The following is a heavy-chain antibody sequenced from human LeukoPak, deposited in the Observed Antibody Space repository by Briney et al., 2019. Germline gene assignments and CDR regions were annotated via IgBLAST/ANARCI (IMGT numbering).Heavy chain of an antibody. Sequence: ASVKVSCKASGYTFTSYAMHWVRQAPGQRLEWMGWINAGNGNTKYSQKFQGRVTITRDTSASTAYMELSSLRSEDTAVYYCARSKYSSGWYDLSIWVYWGQGTLVTVSS. D-gene: IGHD6-19*01. CDR2: INAGNGNT. V-gene: IGHV1-3*01. CDR1: GYTFTSYA. J-gene: IGHJ4*02. CDR3: ARSKYSSGWYDLSIWVY.